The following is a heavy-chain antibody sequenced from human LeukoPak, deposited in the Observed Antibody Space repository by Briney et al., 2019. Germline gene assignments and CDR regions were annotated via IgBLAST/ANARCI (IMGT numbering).Heavy chain of an antibody. D-gene: IGHD3-16*01. CDR3: AREVMMAPLDY. Sequence: SETLSLTCAVSAYSISSAYYWGWIRQPPGKGLEWIGSIFHTGSTYYNSSLKSRATISIDTSNNQFSLKVNSVTAADTAVYFCAREVMMAPLDYWGQGTLVTVSS. CDR2: IFHTGST. J-gene: IGHJ4*02. V-gene: IGHV4-38-2*02. CDR1: AYSISSAYY.